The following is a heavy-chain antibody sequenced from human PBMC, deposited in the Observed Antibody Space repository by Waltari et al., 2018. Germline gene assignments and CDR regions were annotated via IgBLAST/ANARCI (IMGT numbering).Heavy chain of an antibody. Sequence: QVQLQESGPGLVKPSETLSLTCAVSGYSISSGYYWGWIRQPPGKGLEWIGSIYHSGSTYYNPSLKSRVTISVDTSKNQFSLKLSSVTAADTAVYYCVVSEDTAMVHDYWGQGTLVTVSS. V-gene: IGHV4-38-2*01. J-gene: IGHJ4*02. CDR3: VVSEDTAMVHDY. D-gene: IGHD5-18*01. CDR1: GYSISSGYY. CDR2: IYHSGST.